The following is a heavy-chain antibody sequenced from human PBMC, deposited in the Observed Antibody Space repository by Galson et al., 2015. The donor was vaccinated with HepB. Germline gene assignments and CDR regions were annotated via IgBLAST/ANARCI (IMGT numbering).Heavy chain of an antibody. CDR3: ARQYYYGSGSYYGGEEAPYYYYGMDV. Sequence: SVKVSCKASGGTCSSYAISWVRQAPGQGLEWMGGIIPIFGTANYAQKFQGRVTITADKSTSTAYMELSSLRSEDTAVYYCARQYYYGSGSYYGGEEAPYYYYGMDVWGQGTTVTVSS. D-gene: IGHD3-10*01. CDR1: GGTCSSYA. J-gene: IGHJ6*02. CDR2: IIPIFGTA. V-gene: IGHV1-69*06.